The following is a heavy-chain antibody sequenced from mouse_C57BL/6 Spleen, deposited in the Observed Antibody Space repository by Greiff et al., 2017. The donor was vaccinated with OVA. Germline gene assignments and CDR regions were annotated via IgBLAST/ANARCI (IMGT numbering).Heavy chain of an antibody. CDR3: ARHTHAFAC. CDR2: ISNGGGST. Sequence: EVQGVESGGGLVQPGGSLKLSCAASGFTFSDYYMYWVRQTPEKRLEWVAYISNGGGSTYYPDTVKGRFTISRDNAKNTLYLQMSRLKSEDTAMYYCARHTHAFACWGQGTLVTVSA. V-gene: IGHV5-12*01. CDR1: GFTFSDYY. J-gene: IGHJ3*01.